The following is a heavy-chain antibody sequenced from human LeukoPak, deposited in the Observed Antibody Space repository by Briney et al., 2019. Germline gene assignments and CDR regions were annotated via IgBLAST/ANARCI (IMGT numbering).Heavy chain of an antibody. CDR3: ARGGAVAVLYCFDY. Sequence: GRSLRLSCAASGFTFSSYAMHWVRQAPGKGLEWVAVISYDGSNKYYADSVKGRFTISRDNSKNTLYLQMNSLRAEDTAVYYWARGGAVAVLYCFDYWGQGALVTVSS. D-gene: IGHD6-19*01. V-gene: IGHV3-30-3*01. CDR2: ISYDGSNK. CDR1: GFTFSSYA. J-gene: IGHJ4*02.